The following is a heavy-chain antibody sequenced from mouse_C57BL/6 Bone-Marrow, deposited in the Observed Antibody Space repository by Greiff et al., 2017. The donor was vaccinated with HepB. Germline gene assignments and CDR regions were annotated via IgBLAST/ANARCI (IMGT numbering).Heavy chain of an antibody. CDR2: IDPNSGGT. Sequence: QVQLKQPGAELVKPGASVKLSCKASGYTFTSYWMHWVKQRPGRGLEWIGRIDPNSGGTKYNEKFKSKATLTVDKPSSTAYMQLSSLTSEDSAVYYCARHYQIYYDYDEGYFDVWGTGTTVTVSS. D-gene: IGHD2-4*01. J-gene: IGHJ1*03. CDR1: GYTFTSYW. CDR3: ARHYQIYYDYDEGYFDV. V-gene: IGHV1-72*01.